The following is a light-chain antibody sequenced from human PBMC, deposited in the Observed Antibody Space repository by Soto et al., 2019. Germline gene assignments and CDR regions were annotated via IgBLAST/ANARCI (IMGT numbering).Light chain of an antibody. CDR1: QSVSSSY. V-gene: IGKV3-20*01. CDR3: QQYASSSYT. CDR2: GAS. Sequence: EIVLTQSPGTLSLSPGDRATLSCRTSQSVSSSYVAWYQQKPGQAPRILIYGASRMATGIPDRFSGSGSGTDFTLTISRLQPEDFAVYFCQQYASSSYTFGQGTKLEIK. J-gene: IGKJ2*01.